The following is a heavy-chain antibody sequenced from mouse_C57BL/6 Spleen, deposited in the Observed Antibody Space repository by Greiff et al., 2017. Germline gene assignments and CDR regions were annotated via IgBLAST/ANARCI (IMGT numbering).Heavy chain of an antibody. Sequence: DVKLVASGGGLVKPGGSLKLSCAASGFTFRSYTMSWVRQTPEQRLEWVATISGGGGNTYYPASVTGRFPISSDNAKNTLYLQMSSLRSEDPALDYYARHCGDHFDYWGQGTTLTVSS. J-gene: IGHJ2*01. CDR2: ISGGGGNT. CDR1: GFTFRSYT. CDR3: ARHCGDHFDY. V-gene: IGHV5-9*01. D-gene: IGHD2-13*01.